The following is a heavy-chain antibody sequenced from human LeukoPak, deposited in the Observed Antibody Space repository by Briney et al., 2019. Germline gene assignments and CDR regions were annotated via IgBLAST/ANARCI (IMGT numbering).Heavy chain of an antibody. J-gene: IGHJ2*01. CDR1: GDTFTSYY. Sequence: ASVKVSCKASGDTFTSYYMHWVRQAPGQGLEWMGIINPSGGSTSYEQKFQRRVTMTRDTSTSTVYMELSSLRSEDTAVYYCARDPKVAAAGTRYFDLWGRGTLVTVSS. V-gene: IGHV1-46*01. CDR2: INPSGGST. CDR3: ARDPKVAAAGTRYFDL. D-gene: IGHD6-13*01.